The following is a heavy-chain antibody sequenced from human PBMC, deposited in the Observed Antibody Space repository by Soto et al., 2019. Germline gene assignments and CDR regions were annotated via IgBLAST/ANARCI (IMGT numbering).Heavy chain of an antibody. J-gene: IGHJ4*02. Sequence: QVQLVESGGDVVQPGRSLRLSCAASGFTFSSYGMHWVRQAPGKGLEWVAVISYDGSKKYYADSVKGRFTISRDNSKNTLYLQMNSLRAEDTAVYYCAKDQESSTDYWGQGTLVTVSS. D-gene: IGHD6-13*01. CDR1: GFTFSSYG. CDR2: ISYDGSKK. CDR3: AKDQESSTDY. V-gene: IGHV3-30*18.